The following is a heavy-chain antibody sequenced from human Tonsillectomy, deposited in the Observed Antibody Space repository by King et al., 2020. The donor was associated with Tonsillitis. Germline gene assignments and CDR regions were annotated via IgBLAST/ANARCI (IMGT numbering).Heavy chain of an antibody. J-gene: IGHJ4*02. CDR3: ARADYYDSSGYYFEFDY. CDR1: GFTFSSYA. CDR2: ISYDGSNK. V-gene: IGHV3-30-3*01. Sequence: VQLVESGGGVVQPGRSLRLSCAASGFTFSSYAMHWVRQAPGKGLGWVAVISYDGSNKYYADSVKGRFTISRDNSKNTLYLQMNSLRAEDTAVYYCARADYYDSSGYYFEFDYWGQGTLVTVSS. D-gene: IGHD3-22*01.